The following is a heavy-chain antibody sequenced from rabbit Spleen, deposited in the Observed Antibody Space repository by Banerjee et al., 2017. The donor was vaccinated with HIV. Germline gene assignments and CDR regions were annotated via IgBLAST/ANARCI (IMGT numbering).Heavy chain of an antibody. CDR2: IDIGSRDFT. V-gene: IGHV1S45*01. J-gene: IGHJ4*01. CDR3: ARGSATMTMVIIGYYLSL. D-gene: IGHD2-1*01. CDR1: GIDFSNYNF. Sequence: QEQLVESGGGLVQPGASLTLTCTASGIDFSNYNFMCWVRQAPGKGLEWIACIDIGSRDFTYYASWAKGRFTISKSSSTTVTLQMTSLTVADTGTYFCARGSATMTMVIIGYYLSLWGQGTLVTVS.